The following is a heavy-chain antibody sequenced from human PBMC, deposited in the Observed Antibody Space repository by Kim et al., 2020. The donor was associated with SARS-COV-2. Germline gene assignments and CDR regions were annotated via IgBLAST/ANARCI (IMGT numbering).Heavy chain of an antibody. CDR3: ARGGNGDYVDY. CDR1: GGSISSGGYY. V-gene: IGHV4-31*03. J-gene: IGHJ4*02. D-gene: IGHD1-1*01. Sequence: SETLSLTCTVSGGSISSGGYYWSWIRQHPGKGLEWIGYIYYSGSTYYNPSLKSRVTISVDTSKNQFSLKLSSVTAADTAVYYCARGGNGDYVDYWGQGTLVTVSS. CDR2: IYYSGST.